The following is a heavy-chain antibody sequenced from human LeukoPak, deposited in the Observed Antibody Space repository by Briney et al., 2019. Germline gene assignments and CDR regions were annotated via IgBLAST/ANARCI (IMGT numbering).Heavy chain of an antibody. J-gene: IGHJ4*02. Sequence: PGGSLRLSCAASGFTFSSDWMSWVRQAPGEGLEWVANIKQDGSEKYYVDSVKGRFTISRDNAKNSLYLQMNSLRAEDRAVYSCARAVRNGDNKNDYWGQGNLVTVSS. CDR2: IKQDGSEK. D-gene: IGHD5-24*01. V-gene: IGHV3-7*01. CDR1: GFTFSSDW. CDR3: ARAVRNGDNKNDY.